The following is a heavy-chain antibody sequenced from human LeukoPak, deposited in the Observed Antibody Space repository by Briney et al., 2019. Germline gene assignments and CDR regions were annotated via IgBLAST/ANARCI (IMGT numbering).Heavy chain of an antibody. CDR3: ARLYPTTLTSYSSSL. V-gene: IGHV1-69*05. Sequence: SVKVSCKASGGTFSSYAISWVRQAPGQGLEWMGRIIPIFGTANYAQKFQGRVTVTTDESTSTAYMELCSLRSEDTAVYYCARLYPTTLTSYSSSLWGQGTLVTVSS. CDR2: IIPIFGTA. D-gene: IGHD6-13*01. J-gene: IGHJ4*02. CDR1: GGTFSSYA.